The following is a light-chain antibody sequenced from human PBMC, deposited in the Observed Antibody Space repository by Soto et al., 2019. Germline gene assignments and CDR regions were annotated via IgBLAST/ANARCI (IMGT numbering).Light chain of an antibody. CDR1: QSISNF. J-gene: IGKJ2*01. V-gene: IGKV1-39*01. CDR2: GAS. CDR3: QQSYNTLMYS. Sequence: DIQMTQSPSSLSASVGDRVTITCRASQSISNFLNWYQHKPGKAPNLLIYGASSLQSGVPSRFSGSGSGTDFTITISSLQPEDFATYYCQQSYNTLMYSFGQGTKLEIK.